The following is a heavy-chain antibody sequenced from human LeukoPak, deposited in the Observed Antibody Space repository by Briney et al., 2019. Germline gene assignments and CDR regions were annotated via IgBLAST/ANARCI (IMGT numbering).Heavy chain of an antibody. J-gene: IGHJ4*02. CDR3: ARWDDYGDPGVDY. CDR2: ISSSSSYI. Sequence: PGGSLRPSCAASGFTFSSYSMNWVRQAPGKGLEWVSSISSSSSYIYYADSVKGRFTISRDNAKNSLYLQMNSLRAEDTAVYYCARWDDYGDPGVDYWGQGTLVTVSS. CDR1: GFTFSSYS. V-gene: IGHV3-21*01. D-gene: IGHD4-17*01.